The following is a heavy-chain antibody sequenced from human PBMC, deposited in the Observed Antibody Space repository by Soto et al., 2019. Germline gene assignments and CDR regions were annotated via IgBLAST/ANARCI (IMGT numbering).Heavy chain of an antibody. Sequence: ASVKVSCKASGYTFTSYGISWVRQAPGQGLEWMGWISAYNGNTNYAQKLQGRVTMTTDTSTSTAYMELRSLRSDDTAVYYCAAMRYCTNGVCYTFDYWGQGTLGTVSS. CDR2: ISAYNGNT. D-gene: IGHD2-8*01. CDR3: AAMRYCTNGVCYTFDY. V-gene: IGHV1-18*01. CDR1: GYTFTSYG. J-gene: IGHJ4*02.